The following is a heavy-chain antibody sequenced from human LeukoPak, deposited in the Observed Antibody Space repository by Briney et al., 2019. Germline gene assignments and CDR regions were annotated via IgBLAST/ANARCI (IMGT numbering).Heavy chain of an antibody. D-gene: IGHD6-13*01. J-gene: IGHJ4*02. Sequence: GESLKISCKGSGYSFPDYWIGWVRQMPGKGLEWMGIIYPGDSNTVYSPSFQGQVTISADKSVSTAYLQWSSLKASDTPMYYCARGIAAVGTDYFDYWGQGTLVTVSS. CDR2: IYPGDSNT. V-gene: IGHV5-51*01. CDR3: ARGIAAVGTDYFDY. CDR1: GYSFPDYW.